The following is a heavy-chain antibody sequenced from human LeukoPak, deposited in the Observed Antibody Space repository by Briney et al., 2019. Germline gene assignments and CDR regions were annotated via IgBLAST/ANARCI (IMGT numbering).Heavy chain of an antibody. CDR2: IIPIFGTA. CDR3: ARAKGQYSSAGFDY. CDR1: GGTFISYA. D-gene: IGHD4-11*01. Sequence: SVKVSCKASGGTFISYAISWVRQAPGQGLEWMGGIIPIFGTANYAQKFQGRVTITADESTSTAYMELSSLRSEDTAVYYCARAKGQYSSAGFDYWGQGTLVTVSS. V-gene: IGHV1-69*13. J-gene: IGHJ4*02.